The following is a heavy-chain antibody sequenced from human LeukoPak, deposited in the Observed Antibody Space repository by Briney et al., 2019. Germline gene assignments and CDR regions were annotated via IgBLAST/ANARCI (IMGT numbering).Heavy chain of an antibody. CDR3: AKDDFWSGYHNQLLDY. D-gene: IGHD3-3*01. V-gene: IGHV3-23*01. Sequence: PGGSLRLSCAASGFTFSSYAMSWVRQAPGKGLEWVSAISGSGGSTYYADSVKGRFTISRDNSKNTLYLQMNSLRAEDTAVYYCAKDDFWSGYHNQLLDYWGQGTLVTVSS. J-gene: IGHJ4*02. CDR1: GFTFSSYA. CDR2: ISGSGGST.